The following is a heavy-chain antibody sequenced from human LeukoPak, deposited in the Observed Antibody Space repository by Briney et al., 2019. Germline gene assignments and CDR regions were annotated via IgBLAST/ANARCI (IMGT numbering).Heavy chain of an antibody. CDR3: AKLSSYYYASGSYPDY. Sequence: GGSLRLSCAASGFTFSTYAMSWVRQAPGQGLEWVSAISGGGGSTYYADSVKGRFTVSRDNSKNTLYLQMNSLRAEGTAVYYCAKLSSYYYASGSYPDYWGQGTLVTVSS. J-gene: IGHJ4*02. CDR1: GFTFSTYA. V-gene: IGHV3-23*01. D-gene: IGHD3-10*01. CDR2: ISGGGGST.